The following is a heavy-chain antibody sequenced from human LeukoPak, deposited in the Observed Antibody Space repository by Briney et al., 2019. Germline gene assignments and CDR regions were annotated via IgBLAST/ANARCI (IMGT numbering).Heavy chain of an antibody. Sequence: ASETLSLTCIVSGGSISNYYWNWIRQPPGKGLEWIGYIYHSGSTYYNPSLKSRVTISVDRSKNQFSLKLSSVTAADTAVYYCARALGHFDYWGQGTLVTVSS. J-gene: IGHJ4*02. CDR1: GGSISNYY. CDR2: IYHSGST. V-gene: IGHV4-59*12. D-gene: IGHD7-27*01. CDR3: ARALGHFDY.